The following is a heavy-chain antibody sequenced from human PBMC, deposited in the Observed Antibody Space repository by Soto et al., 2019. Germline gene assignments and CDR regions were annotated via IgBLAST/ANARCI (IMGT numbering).Heavy chain of an antibody. D-gene: IGHD3-10*01. CDR2: LSGTGDSA. CDR1: GFTFSSYA. J-gene: IGHJ4*02. V-gene: IGHV3-23*01. CDR3: ARDNGNYGSGSFAR. Sequence: EVQLLESGGGLVQPGGSLRLSCAASGFTFSSYALSWVRQAPGKGLEWVSALSGTGDSADYANSVKGRFTISRDDSKTTLYLVMSRLRVEDTAIYYCARDNGNYGSGSFARWGQGTLVTVSS.